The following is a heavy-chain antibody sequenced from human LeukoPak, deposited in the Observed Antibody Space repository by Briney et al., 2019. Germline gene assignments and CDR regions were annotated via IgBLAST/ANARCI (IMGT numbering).Heavy chain of an antibody. D-gene: IGHD6-6*01. J-gene: IGHJ5*02. CDR3: ARVFRAPRQYGFTP. CDR2: IYTSGGT. CDR1: GGSISSYY. V-gene: IGHV4-4*07. Sequence: SETLSLTCTVSGGSISSYYWSWIRQPAGKGLEWIGRIYTSGGTNYNPSLKSRVTMSVDTSKNQFSLKLSSVTAADPAVYYCARVFRAPRQYGFTPWGQGTLVTVSS.